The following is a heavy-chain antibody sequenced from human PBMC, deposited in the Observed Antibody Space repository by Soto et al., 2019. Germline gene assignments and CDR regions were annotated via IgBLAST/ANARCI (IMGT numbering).Heavy chain of an antibody. CDR1: GFIASTFW. Sequence: PGGSMRLFCAASGFIASTFWTDWARRAPGKGLEWVSFINLAGRAKQSLASVTTRFTISRDHSKNSLYPQMSSRTPEAPALYYCSRSLDSWGQGTRVTVSS. V-gene: IGHV3-7*01. CDR3: SRSLDS. CDR2: INLAGRAK. J-gene: IGHJ4*02.